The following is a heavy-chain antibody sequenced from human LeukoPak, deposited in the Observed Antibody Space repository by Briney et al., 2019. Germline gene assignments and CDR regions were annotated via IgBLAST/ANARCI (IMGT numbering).Heavy chain of an antibody. CDR2: IYYSGST. J-gene: IGHJ4*02. Sequence: PSETLSLTCTVSGGSISSSSYYWGWIRQPPGKGLEWIGSIYYSGSTYYNPSLKSRVTISVDTSKNQFSLKLSSVTAADTAVYYCARQAGIAAAGTYYYYFDYWGQGTLVTVSS. D-gene: IGHD6-13*01. CDR1: GGSISSSSYY. V-gene: IGHV4-39*01. CDR3: ARQAGIAAAGTYYYYFDY.